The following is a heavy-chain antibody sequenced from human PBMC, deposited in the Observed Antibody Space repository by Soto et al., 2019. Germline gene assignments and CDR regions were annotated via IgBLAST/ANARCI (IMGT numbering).Heavy chain of an antibody. J-gene: IGHJ4*02. CDR3: ARSIVVVTAADY. D-gene: IGHD2-21*02. CDR2: INAGNGNT. V-gene: IGHV1-3*01. Sequence: ASVKVSCKASGYTFTSYALHCVHQAPGQRLEWMGWINAGNGNTKYSQKFQGRVTITRDTSASTAYMELSSLRSEDTAVYYCARSIVVVTAADYWGQGTLVTVSS. CDR1: GYTFTSYA.